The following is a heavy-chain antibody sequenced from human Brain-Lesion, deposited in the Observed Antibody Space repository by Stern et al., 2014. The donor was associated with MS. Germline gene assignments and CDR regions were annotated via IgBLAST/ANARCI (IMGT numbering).Heavy chain of an antibody. Sequence: EVQLVESGGKLIQPGESLRISCAASGFSVSNNYMTWVHQAPGKGLEWVXLIYSGGGTYYADSVKGRFTISRDNSKNTLYLQMNNLRAEDTAVYYCARDRTCTGGSCYGTWGQGTLVTVSS. CDR1: GFSVSNNY. CDR2: IYSGGGT. V-gene: IGHV3-53*01. J-gene: IGHJ5*02. CDR3: ARDRTCTGGSCYGT. D-gene: IGHD2-15*01.